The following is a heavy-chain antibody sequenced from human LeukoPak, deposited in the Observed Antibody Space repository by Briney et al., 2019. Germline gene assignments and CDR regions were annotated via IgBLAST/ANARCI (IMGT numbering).Heavy chain of an antibody. CDR3: ARFPDSGSYVSRWFDP. J-gene: IGHJ5*02. V-gene: IGHV1-8*01. Sequence: ASVEVSCKASGYTFTSYDISWVRQATGQGLEWMGWMNPNSGNTGYAQKFQGRVTMTRNTSISTAYMELSSLRSEGTAVYYCARFPDSGSYVSRWFDPWGQGTLVTVSS. CDR2: MNPNSGNT. D-gene: IGHD3-10*01. CDR1: GYTFTSYD.